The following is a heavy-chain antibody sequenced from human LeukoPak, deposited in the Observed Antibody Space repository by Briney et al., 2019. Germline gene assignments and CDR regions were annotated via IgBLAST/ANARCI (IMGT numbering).Heavy chain of an antibody. CDR1: GGSISSYY. J-gene: IGHJ6*03. V-gene: IGHV4-59*01. CDR2: IYYSGST. D-gene: IGHD3-10*01. CDR3: ARAAKGSGSFYYYYYMDV. Sequence: SETLSLTCTVSGGSISSYYWSWIRQPPGKGLEWIGYIYYSGSTNYNPSLKSRVTISVDTSKNQFSLKLSSVTAADTAVYYCARAAKGSGSFYYYYYMDVWGKGTTVTVSS.